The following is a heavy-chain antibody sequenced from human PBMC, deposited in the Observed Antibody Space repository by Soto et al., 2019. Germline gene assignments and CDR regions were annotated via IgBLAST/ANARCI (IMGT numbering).Heavy chain of an antibody. Sequence: RLSCTASGFTFTRHAMSWLRQAPGKGLEWVSGIRGAGINTYYADSVKGRFTITRDNSKNTLSLRMDSLRDEDTAVYFCARDMDSFAFWGQGTPVTVSS. CDR3: ARDMDSFAF. CDR1: GFTFTRHA. J-gene: IGHJ4*02. V-gene: IGHV3-23*01. D-gene: IGHD4-4*01. CDR2: IRGAGINT.